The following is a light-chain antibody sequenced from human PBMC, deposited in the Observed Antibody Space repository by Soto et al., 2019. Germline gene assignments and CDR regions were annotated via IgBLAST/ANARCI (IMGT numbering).Light chain of an antibody. CDR3: MQSLRTRT. Sequence: DIVMTQSPLSLPVTPGEPASISCRSSQSLLHSNGYHSLDWYLQKPGQSPQLLFYLGSNRASGAPDRFRGSGSINDFTLILRRVEAEDVGIYYGMQSLRTRTFGQGTKVEIK. V-gene: IGKV2-28*01. J-gene: IGKJ1*01. CDR2: LGS. CDR1: QSLLHSNGYHS.